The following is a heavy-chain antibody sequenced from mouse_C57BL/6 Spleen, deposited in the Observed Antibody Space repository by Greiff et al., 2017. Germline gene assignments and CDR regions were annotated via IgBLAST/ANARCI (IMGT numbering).Heavy chain of an antibody. Sequence: QVQLQQSGAELVRPGTSVKMSCKASGYTFTNYWIGWAKQRPGHGLEWIGDIDPGGGYTNYNEKFKGKATLTADKSSSTAYMQFSSLTSEDSAIXYCARGGWYGSSYWYFDVWGTGTTGTVSS. CDR1: GYTFTNYW. CDR3: ARGGWYGSSYWYFDV. CDR2: IDPGGGYT. V-gene: IGHV1-63*01. D-gene: IGHD1-1*01. J-gene: IGHJ1*03.